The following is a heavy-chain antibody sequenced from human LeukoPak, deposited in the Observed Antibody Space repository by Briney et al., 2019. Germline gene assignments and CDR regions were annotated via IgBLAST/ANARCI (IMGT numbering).Heavy chain of an antibody. V-gene: IGHV1-24*01. J-gene: IGHJ4*02. CDR1: GYTLSELS. CDR2: FDPEDGET. D-gene: IGHD2-2*01. Sequence: ASVKVSCKVSGYTLSELSMHWVRQAPGKGLEWMGGFDPEDGETIYAQKFQGRVTITADESTSTAYMELSSLRSEDTAVYYCARCWDPYQLLSLDYWGQGTLVTVSS. CDR3: ARCWDPYQLLSLDY.